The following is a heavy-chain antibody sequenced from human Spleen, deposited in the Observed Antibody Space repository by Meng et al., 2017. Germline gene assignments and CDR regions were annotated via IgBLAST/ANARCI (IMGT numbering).Heavy chain of an antibody. D-gene: IGHD6-19*01. Sequence: GGSLRLSCVASGFTFDDYGMSWVRQGPGKGLEWVSGINWNGGSTGYADSVKGRFTISRDNAKNSLYLQMNSLRAEDTAVYYCARSVSSGWYYFDYWGQGTLVTVSS. CDR1: GFTFDDYG. CDR3: ARSVSSGWYYFDY. CDR2: INWNGGST. V-gene: IGHV3-20*04. J-gene: IGHJ4*02.